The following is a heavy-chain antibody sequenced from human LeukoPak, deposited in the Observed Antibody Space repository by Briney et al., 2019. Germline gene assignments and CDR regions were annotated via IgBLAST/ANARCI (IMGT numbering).Heavy chain of an antibody. CDR3: ARGDTMVRGVIREPFDY. CDR2: MNPNSGNT. CDR1: GYTFTSYH. V-gene: IGHV1-8*01. J-gene: IGHJ4*02. Sequence: GASVKVSCKASGYTFTSYHINWVRQATGQGLEWMGWMNPNSGNTGYAQKFQGRVTMTRNTSISTAYMELSSLRSEDTAVYYCARGDTMVRGVIREPFDYWGQGTLVTVSS. D-gene: IGHD3-10*01.